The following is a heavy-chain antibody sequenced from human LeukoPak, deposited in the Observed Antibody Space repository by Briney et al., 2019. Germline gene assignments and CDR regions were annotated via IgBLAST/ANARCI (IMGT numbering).Heavy chain of an antibody. Sequence: PSETLSLTCAVSGYSISSGYYWGWIRQPPGKGLEWIGSMYHSGSSNYNPSLKSRVTISVDTSKNQFSLKLSSVTAADTAVYYCARLAYGDKPHALGPNDYWGQGTLVTVSS. CDR3: ARLAYGDKPHALGPNDY. CDR1: GYSISSGYY. CDR2: MYHSGSS. V-gene: IGHV4-38-2*01. J-gene: IGHJ4*02. D-gene: IGHD4-17*01.